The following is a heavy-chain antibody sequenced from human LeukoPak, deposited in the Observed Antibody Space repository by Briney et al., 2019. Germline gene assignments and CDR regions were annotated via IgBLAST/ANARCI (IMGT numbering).Heavy chain of an antibody. CDR2: IIPILGIA. CDR1: GYTFTSYG. Sequence: SVKVSCKASGYTFTSYGISWVRQAPGQGLEWMGRIIPILGIANYAQKFQGRVTITADKSTSTAYMELSSLRSEDTAVYYCAGESQYYDFWSGDGMDVWGQGTTVTVSS. D-gene: IGHD3-3*01. J-gene: IGHJ6*02. CDR3: AGESQYYDFWSGDGMDV. V-gene: IGHV1-69*04.